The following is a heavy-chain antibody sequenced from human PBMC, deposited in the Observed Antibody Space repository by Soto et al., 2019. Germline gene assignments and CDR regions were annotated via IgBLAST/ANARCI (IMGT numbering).Heavy chain of an antibody. CDR1: GGSISSYY. D-gene: IGHD2-15*01. J-gene: IGHJ3*02. CDR3: ARVYCSGGSCYSLAFDI. CDR2: IYYSGST. V-gene: IGHV4-59*01. Sequence: SETLPLTCTVSGGSISSYYWSWIRQPPGKGLEWIGYIYYSGSTNYNPSLKSRVTISVDTSKNQFSLKLSSVTAADTAVYYCARVYCSGGSCYSLAFDIWGQGTMVTVSS.